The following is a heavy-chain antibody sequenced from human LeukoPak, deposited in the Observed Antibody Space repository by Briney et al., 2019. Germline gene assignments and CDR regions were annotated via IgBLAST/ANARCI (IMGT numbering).Heavy chain of an antibody. D-gene: IGHD4-17*01. CDR1: GGSISSSSYY. CDR3: ARGPTTVTTYY. CDR2: IYYSGST. J-gene: IGHJ4*02. Sequence: SETLSLTCTVSGGSISSSSYYWGWIRQPPGKGLEWIGSIYYSGSTYYNPSLKSRVTISVDTSKNQFSLKLSSVTAADTAVYYCARGPTTVTTYYWGQGTLVTVSS. V-gene: IGHV4-39*07.